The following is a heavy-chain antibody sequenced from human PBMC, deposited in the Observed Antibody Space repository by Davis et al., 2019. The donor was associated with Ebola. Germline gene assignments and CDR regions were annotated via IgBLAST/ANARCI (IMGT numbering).Heavy chain of an antibody. D-gene: IGHD1-14*01. CDR2: IYPGDSDT. J-gene: IGHJ6*02. Sequence: GESLKISCKGSGYSFTSYWISWVRQMPGKGLEWMGIIYPGDSDTRYSPSFQGQVTISADKSISTAYLQWSSLKASDTAMYYCARFRSRNYYYYGMDVWSQGTTVTVSS. CDR3: ARFRSRNYYYYGMDV. CDR1: GYSFTSYW. V-gene: IGHV5-51*01.